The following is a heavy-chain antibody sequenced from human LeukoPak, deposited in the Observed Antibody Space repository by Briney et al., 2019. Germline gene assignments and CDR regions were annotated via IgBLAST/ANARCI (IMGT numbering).Heavy chain of an antibody. D-gene: IGHD2-2*01. CDR1: GLTFSSYG. CDR2: IWYDGSNK. V-gene: IGHV3-33*01. J-gene: IGHJ6*04. Sequence: SLSLSCAASGLTFSSYGMHWVRHAPGLELEGVAVIWYDGSNKYYADSVRGRFTISRDNSKDTLDLQMNSLRAEDTAVYYCAREASDIVVVPAAAYYYYGMDVWGKGTTVTVSS. CDR3: AREASDIVVVPAAAYYYYGMDV.